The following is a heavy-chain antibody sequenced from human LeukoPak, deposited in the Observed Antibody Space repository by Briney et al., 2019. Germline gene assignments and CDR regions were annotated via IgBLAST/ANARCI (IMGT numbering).Heavy chain of an antibody. D-gene: IGHD6-19*01. CDR1: GFTFDDYA. J-gene: IGHJ4*02. CDR3: AKDATYSSGWTDC. V-gene: IGHV3-9*01. CDR2: ISWNSGSI. Sequence: GRSLRLSCAASGFTFDDYAMHWVRQAPGKGLEWVSGISWNSGSIGYADSVKGRFTISRDKAKNSLYLQMNSLRAEDTALYYCAKDATYSSGWTDCWGQGTLVTVSS.